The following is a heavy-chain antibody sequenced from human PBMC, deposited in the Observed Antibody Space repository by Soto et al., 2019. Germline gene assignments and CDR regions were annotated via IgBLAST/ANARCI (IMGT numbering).Heavy chain of an antibody. CDR1: GGSFSGYC. CDR3: ASRPRHYDFWSGYYTDYYYMDV. V-gene: IGHV4-34*01. CDR2: INHSGST. J-gene: IGHJ6*03. Sequence: SETLSLTCAVYGGSFSGYCWSWIRQPPGKGLEWIGEINHSGSTNYNPSLKSRVTISVDTSKKQFSLKLSSVTAADTAVYYCASRPRHYDFWSGYYTDYYYMDVWGKGTTVTVS. D-gene: IGHD3-3*01.